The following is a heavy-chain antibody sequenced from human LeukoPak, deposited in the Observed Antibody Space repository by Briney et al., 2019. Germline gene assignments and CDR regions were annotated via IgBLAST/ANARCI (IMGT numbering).Heavy chain of an antibody. Sequence: ASVKVSCKASGGTFSSYAISWVRQAPGQGLEWMGGIIPIFGTANYAQKFQGRVTITTDESTSTAYMELSSLRSEDTAVYYCARTQDIVVVPAVEFYYYYYMDVWGKGTTVTVSS. CDR2: IIPIFGTA. CDR1: GGTFSSYA. J-gene: IGHJ6*03. D-gene: IGHD2-2*01. V-gene: IGHV1-69*05. CDR3: ARTQDIVVVPAVEFYYYYYMDV.